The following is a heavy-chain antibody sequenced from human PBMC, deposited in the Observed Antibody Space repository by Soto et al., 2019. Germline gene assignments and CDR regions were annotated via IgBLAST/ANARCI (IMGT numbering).Heavy chain of an antibody. D-gene: IGHD2-15*01. Sequence: QVRLVQSGPEVKKTGASVKVSCKASGFTFSNYGITWVRQAPGQGPEWMGWISASKGNTNYAGSVKGRFIASREDAKNTLYLKMNSLRAGDTAVYYCVRRLCSGGHCPGIGFDYWGQGTLVTVSS. V-gene: IGHV1-18*04. J-gene: IGHJ4*02. CDR1: GFTFSNYG. CDR3: VRRLCSGGHCPGIGFDY. CDR2: ISASKGNT.